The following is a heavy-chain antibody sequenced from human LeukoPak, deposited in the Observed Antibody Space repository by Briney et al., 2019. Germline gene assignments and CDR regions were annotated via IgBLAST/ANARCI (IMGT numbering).Heavy chain of an antibody. Sequence: LRLPCAASRFTFSSYSMNWVRQAPGKGLEWVSGISWNSGSIGYADSVKGRFTISRDNAKNSLYLQMNSLRAEDTAVYYCARGWSYYYYMDVWGKGTTVTISS. D-gene: IGHD2-15*01. CDR3: ARGWSYYYYMDV. J-gene: IGHJ6*03. V-gene: IGHV3-9*01. CDR1: RFTFSSYS. CDR2: ISWNSGSI.